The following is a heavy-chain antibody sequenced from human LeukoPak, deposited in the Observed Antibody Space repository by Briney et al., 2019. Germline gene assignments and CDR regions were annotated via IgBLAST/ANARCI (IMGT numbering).Heavy chain of an antibody. Sequence: GGSLRLSCAASGFTFSSYAMSWVRQAPGKGLEWVSAISGSGGSTYYADSAKGRFTISRDNSKNTLYLQMNSLRAEDTAVYYCAKNFAGWLQFDYWGQGTLVTVSS. CDR2: ISGSGGST. J-gene: IGHJ4*02. D-gene: IGHD5-24*01. V-gene: IGHV3-23*01. CDR1: GFTFSSYA. CDR3: AKNFAGWLQFDY.